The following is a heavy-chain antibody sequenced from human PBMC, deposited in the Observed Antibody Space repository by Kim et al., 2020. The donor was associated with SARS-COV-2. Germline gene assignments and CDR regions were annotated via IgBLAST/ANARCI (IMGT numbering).Heavy chain of an antibody. V-gene: IGHV3-11*01. J-gene: IGHJ6*02. CDR1: GFTFSDSY. D-gene: IGHD2-15*01. Sequence: GGSLRLSCAASGFTFSDSYMSWIRQAPGKGLEWVSYISNSGGTIYYADSVKGRFTISRDNPKKLLYLQMNSLRAEDTAVYYCARDYSSHGMDIWGQGTTVSVSS. CDR2: ISNSGGTI. CDR3: ARDYSSHGMDI.